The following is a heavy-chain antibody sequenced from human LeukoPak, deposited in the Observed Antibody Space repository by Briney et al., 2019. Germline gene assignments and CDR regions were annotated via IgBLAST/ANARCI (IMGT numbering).Heavy chain of an antibody. CDR1: GITVSSNY. J-gene: IGHJ4*02. D-gene: IGHD1-26*01. CDR2: IYSGGSA. Sequence: GGSLRLSCAASGITVSSNYMSWVRQAPGKGLEWVSVIYSGGSAYYADSVKGRFTISRDNSKNTLYLQMNSLRAEDTAAYYCARVPSGSFDYWGQGTLVTVSS. V-gene: IGHV3-66*01. CDR3: ARVPSGSFDY.